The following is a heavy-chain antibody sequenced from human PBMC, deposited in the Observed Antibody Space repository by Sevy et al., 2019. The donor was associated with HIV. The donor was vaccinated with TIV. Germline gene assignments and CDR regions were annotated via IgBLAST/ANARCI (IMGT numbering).Heavy chain of an antibody. Sequence: GGSLRLSCAASGFTFSSYEMNWVRQAPGKGLEWVSYISSSGSTIYYADSVKGRFTISRDNAKNSLYLQMDSLRAEHTAVYYCARDLAYDILTGYHTPFDYWGQGTLVTVSS. CDR2: ISSSGSTI. CDR1: GFTFSSYE. V-gene: IGHV3-48*03. D-gene: IGHD3-9*01. CDR3: ARDLAYDILTGYHTPFDY. J-gene: IGHJ4*02.